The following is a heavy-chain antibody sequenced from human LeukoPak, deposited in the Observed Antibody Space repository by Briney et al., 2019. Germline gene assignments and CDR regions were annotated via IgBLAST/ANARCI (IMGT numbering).Heavy chain of an antibody. CDR2: ISSDSSYI. Sequence: PGGSLRLSCAASGFIFSSYAMNWVRQAPGKGLEWVSSISSDSSYIYYADPLKGRFTVSRDNAKNSLYLQMNSLRAEDTAVYYCARYYGSGSPPFDCWGQGTLVTVSS. CDR3: ARYYGSGSPPFDC. J-gene: IGHJ4*02. V-gene: IGHV3-21*01. D-gene: IGHD3-10*01. CDR1: GFIFSSYA.